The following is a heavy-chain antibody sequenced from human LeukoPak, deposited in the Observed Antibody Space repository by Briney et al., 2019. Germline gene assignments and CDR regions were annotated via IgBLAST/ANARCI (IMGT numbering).Heavy chain of an antibody. CDR3: ARLEVRGRSGFDY. CDR1: GGSISSSSYY. CDR2: IYYSGST. D-gene: IGHD3-10*01. Sequence: SETLSLTCTVSGGSISSSSYYWGWIRQPPGKGLEWIGSIYYSGSTYYNPSLKSRVTISVDTSKNQFSLKLSSVTAADTAVYYCARLEVRGRSGFDYWGQGTLVTVSS. V-gene: IGHV4-39*01. J-gene: IGHJ4*02.